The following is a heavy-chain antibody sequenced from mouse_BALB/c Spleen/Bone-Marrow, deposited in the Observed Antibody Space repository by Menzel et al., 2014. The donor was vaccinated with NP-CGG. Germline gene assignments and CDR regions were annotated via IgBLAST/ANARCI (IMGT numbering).Heavy chain of an antibody. CDR3: VISPGEVNY. CDR2: IAPRNGNT. V-gene: IGHV14-3*02. J-gene: IGHJ3*01. CDR1: GFNIKDAY. D-gene: IGHD1-3*01. Sequence: EVQLQQSGAELVKPGASVKLSCTVSGFNIKDAYMHLMKQRPEQGLEWIGRIAPRNGNTQCDPKFQGMATITADTSSNPAHLHLIRLASEDTAVYCCVISPGEVNYGGQGSLGTSSA.